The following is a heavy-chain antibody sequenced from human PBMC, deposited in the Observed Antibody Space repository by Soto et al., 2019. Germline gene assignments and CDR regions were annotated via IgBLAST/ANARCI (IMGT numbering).Heavy chain of an antibody. CDR3: ARGIDQLLPSINWFDP. CDR2: ISGSGGST. CDR1: GFTFSSYA. D-gene: IGHD2-2*01. V-gene: IGHV3-23*01. Sequence: EVQLLESGGGLVQPGGSLRLSCAASGFTFSSYAMSWVRQAPGKGLEWVSGISGSGGSTYYADSVKGRFTVSRDNSENTLFLQMNSLRAEDTAVYYCARGIDQLLPSINWFDPWGQGALVTVSS. J-gene: IGHJ5*02.